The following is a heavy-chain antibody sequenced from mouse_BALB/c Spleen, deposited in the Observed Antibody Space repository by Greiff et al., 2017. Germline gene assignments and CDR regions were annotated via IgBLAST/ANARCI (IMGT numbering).Heavy chain of an antibody. CDR3: AMDYEAYYAMDY. J-gene: IGHJ4*01. CDR2: ISSGSSTI. D-gene: IGHD2-4*01. CDR1: GFTFSSFG. Sequence: EVQRVESGGGLVQPGGSRKLSCAASGFTFSSFGMHWVRQAPEKGLEWVAYISSGSSTIYYADTVKGRFTISRDNPKNTLFLQMTSLRSEDTAMYYCAMDYEAYYAMDYWGQGTSVTVSS. V-gene: IGHV5-17*02.